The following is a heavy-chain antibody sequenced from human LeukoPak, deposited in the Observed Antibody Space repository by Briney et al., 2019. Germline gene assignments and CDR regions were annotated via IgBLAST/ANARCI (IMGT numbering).Heavy chain of an antibody. V-gene: IGHV4-59*01. D-gene: IGHD2-2*03. J-gene: IGHJ5*02. CDR2: IYYSGST. CDR3: ARESVLDSLDP. Sequence: SETLSLTCTVSGGSISSYYWSWIRQPPGKGLEWIGYIYYSGSTNYNPSLKSRVTISVDTSKNQFSLKLSSVTAADTAVYYCARESVLDSLDPWGQGALVTVSS. CDR1: GGSISSYY.